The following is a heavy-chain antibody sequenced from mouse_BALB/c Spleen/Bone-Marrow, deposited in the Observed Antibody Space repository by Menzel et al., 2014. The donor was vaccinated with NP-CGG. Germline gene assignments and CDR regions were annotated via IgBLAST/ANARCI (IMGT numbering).Heavy chain of an antibody. CDR1: GFNIKDTY. J-gene: IGHJ4*01. CDR3: ARGYYDYVYAMDY. V-gene: IGHV14-3*02. Sequence: EVKLMASGAELVKPGASVKLSCTASGFNIKDTYMHWVKQRPEQGLEWIGRIDPANGNTKYDPKFQGKATITADTSSNTAYLQLSSLTSEDTAVYYCARGYYDYVYAMDYWGQGTSVTVSS. CDR2: IDPANGNT. D-gene: IGHD2-4*01.